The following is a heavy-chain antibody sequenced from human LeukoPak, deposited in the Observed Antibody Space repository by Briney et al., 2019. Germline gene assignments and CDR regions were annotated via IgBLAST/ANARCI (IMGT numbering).Heavy chain of an antibody. Sequence: GGSLRLSCAASGFTFSSYGMHWVRQAPGKGLEWVAVIWYDGSNKYYADSVKGRFTISRDNSKNTLYLQMNSLRAEGTAVYYCARDPGYSYGIPFDYWGQGTLVTVSS. CDR1: GFTFSSYG. CDR3: ARDPGYSYGIPFDY. V-gene: IGHV3-33*01. CDR2: IWYDGSNK. D-gene: IGHD5-18*01. J-gene: IGHJ4*02.